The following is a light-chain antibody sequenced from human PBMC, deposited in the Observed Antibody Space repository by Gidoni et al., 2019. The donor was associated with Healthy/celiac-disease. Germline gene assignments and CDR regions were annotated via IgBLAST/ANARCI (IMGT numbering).Light chain of an antibody. J-gene: IGKJ1*01. V-gene: IGKV3-20*01. CDR1: QRVSSSY. CDR2: GAS. CDR3: QQYGSSPTWT. Sequence: IVFTQSPGTLSLSPGERATLSCRASQRVSSSYLAWYQQKPGQAPRLLIYGASSRATGIPDRFSGSGSGTDFTLTISRLEPEDFAVYYCQQYGSSPTWTFGQGTKVEIK.